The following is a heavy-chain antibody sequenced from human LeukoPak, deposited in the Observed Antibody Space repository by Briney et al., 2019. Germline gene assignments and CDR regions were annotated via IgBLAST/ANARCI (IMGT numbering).Heavy chain of an antibody. CDR3: ARLSNSLGPKDERTRRPLAYYYYYYGMDV. D-gene: IGHD3-10*01. V-gene: IGHV5-51*01. CDR2: IYPGDSDT. J-gene: IGHJ6*02. CDR1: GYSFTSYW. Sequence: GESLKISCKGSGYSFTSYWIGWVRQMPGKGLEWMGIIYPGDSDTRYSPSLQGQVTISANKSISTAYLQWSSLKASDTAMYYCARLSNSLGPKDERTRRPLAYYYYYYGMDVWGQGTTVTVSS.